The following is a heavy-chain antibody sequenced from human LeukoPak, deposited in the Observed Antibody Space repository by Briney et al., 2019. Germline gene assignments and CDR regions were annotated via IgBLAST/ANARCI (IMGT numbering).Heavy chain of an antibody. Sequence: GESLKISCNGSGYXFSCYWIAWVRQMPGKGLEWKGIIYPGDSDTRYSPSFQGQVTISADKSISTAYLHWSSLKASDTAMYYCARQGHWSYNDWGQGTLVTVSS. CDR2: IYPGDSDT. D-gene: IGHD1-7*01. J-gene: IGHJ4*02. CDR1: GYXFSCYW. V-gene: IGHV5-51*01. CDR3: ARQGHWSYND.